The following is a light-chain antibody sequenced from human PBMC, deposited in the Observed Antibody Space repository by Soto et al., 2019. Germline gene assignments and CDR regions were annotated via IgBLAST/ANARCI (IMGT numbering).Light chain of an antibody. Sequence: DIQMTQSPSILSASVGDRVTITCRASQSIRSWLAWYQQKPGKAPKLLIYKASSLESGVPSRLSGSGSGTEFTLTISSMKPDDFATYYCQQYNSYWAFGQGTKVDIK. CDR2: KAS. CDR3: QQYNSYWA. J-gene: IGKJ1*01. CDR1: QSIRSW. V-gene: IGKV1-5*03.